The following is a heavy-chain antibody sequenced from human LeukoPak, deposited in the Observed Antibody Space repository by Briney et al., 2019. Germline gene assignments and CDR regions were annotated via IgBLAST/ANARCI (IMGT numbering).Heavy chain of an antibody. CDR3: AIITMPSGDFDY. V-gene: IGHV3-23*01. Sequence: GGSLRLSCAASGFTFSSYAMSWVRQAPGKGLEWVSAISGSGGSTYYADSVKGRFTISRDNSKNTLYLQMNSPRAEDTAVYYCAIITMPSGDFDYWGQGTLVTVSS. CDR2: ISGSGGST. D-gene: IGHD3-10*01. J-gene: IGHJ4*02. CDR1: GFTFSSYA.